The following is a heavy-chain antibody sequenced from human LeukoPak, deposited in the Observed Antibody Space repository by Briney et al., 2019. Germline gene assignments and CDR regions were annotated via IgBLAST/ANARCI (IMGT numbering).Heavy chain of an antibody. CDR1: GGSISSYY. D-gene: IGHD2-15*01. J-gene: IGHJ6*03. V-gene: IGHV4-4*08. Sequence: SETLSLTCTVSGGSISSYYWSWIRQPPGKGLEWIGRIYTSGSTNYNPSLKSRVTISVDTSKNQFSLKLSSVTAADTAVYYCARGAVVVVAARPLGGYYYMDVWGKGTTVTISS. CDR3: ARGAVVVVAARPLGGYYYMDV. CDR2: IYTSGST.